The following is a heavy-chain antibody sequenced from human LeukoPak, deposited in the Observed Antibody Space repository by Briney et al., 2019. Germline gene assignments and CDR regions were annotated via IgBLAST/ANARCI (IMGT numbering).Heavy chain of an antibody. CDR1: GFTFGDYA. J-gene: IGHJ4*02. V-gene: IGHV3-49*04. CDR3: TRDIGSSWRITDY. D-gene: IGHD6-13*01. Sequence: PGRSLRLSCTASGFTFGDYAMSWVRQAPGRGLEWVGFIRSKAYGGTTEYAASVKGRFTISRDDSKSIAYLQMNSLKTEDTAVYYCTRDIGSSWRITDYWGQGTLVTVSS. CDR2: IRSKAYGGTT.